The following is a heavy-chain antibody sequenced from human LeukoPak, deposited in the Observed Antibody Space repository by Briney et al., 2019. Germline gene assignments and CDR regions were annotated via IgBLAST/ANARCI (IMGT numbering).Heavy chain of an antibody. CDR3: ARLVPVVMDYYFDS. CDR2: INHSGST. D-gene: IGHD3-22*01. J-gene: IGHJ4*02. CDR1: GGSISSYY. V-gene: IGHV4-34*01. Sequence: SETLSLTCTVSGGSISSYYWSWIRQPPGKGLEWIGEINHSGSTNYNPSLKSRVTISVDTSKNQFSLKLSSVTAADTAVYYCARLVPVVMDYYFDSWGQGTLVTVSS.